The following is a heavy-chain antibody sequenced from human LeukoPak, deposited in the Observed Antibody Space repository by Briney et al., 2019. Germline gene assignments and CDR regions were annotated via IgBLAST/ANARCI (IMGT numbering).Heavy chain of an antibody. D-gene: IGHD3-16*01. V-gene: IGHV3-53*01. CDR3: AVDGGYNRFDP. J-gene: IGHJ5*02. Sequence: PGGSLRLPCAASGFTVSSNYMSWVRQAPGKGLEWVSVIYSGGSTHYADSVKGRFTISRDNAKSSLYLQMNSLRAEDTAVYYCAVDGGYNRFDPWGQGTLVTVPS. CDR1: GFTVSSNY. CDR2: IYSGGST.